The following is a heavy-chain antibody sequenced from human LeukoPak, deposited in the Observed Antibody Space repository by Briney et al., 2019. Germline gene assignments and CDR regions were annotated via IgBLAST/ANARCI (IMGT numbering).Heavy chain of an antibody. J-gene: IGHJ4*02. CDR1: GFTFSDYY. V-gene: IGHV3-11*01. Sequence: PGGSLRPSCAASGFTFSDYYMSWIRQAPGKGLEWVSYISSSGSTIYYADSVKGRFTISRDNAKNSLYLQMNSLRAEDTAVYYCARDFKRGVAGTSYFDYWGQGTLVTVSS. CDR2: ISSSGSTI. CDR3: ARDFKRGVAGTSYFDY. D-gene: IGHD6-19*01.